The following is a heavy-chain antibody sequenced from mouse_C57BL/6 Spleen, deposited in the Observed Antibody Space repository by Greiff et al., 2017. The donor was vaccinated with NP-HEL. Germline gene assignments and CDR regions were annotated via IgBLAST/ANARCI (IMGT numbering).Heavy chain of an antibody. CDR1: GYTFTSYW. V-gene: IGHV1-69*01. CDR3: ASNYGLDY. J-gene: IGHJ2*01. D-gene: IGHD1-1*01. Sequence: QVHVKQPGAELVMPGASVKLSCKASGYTFTSYWMHWVKQRPGQGLEWIGEIDPSDSYTNYNQKFKGKSTLTVDKSSSTAYMQLSSLTSEDSAVYYCASNYGLDYWGQGTTLTVSS. CDR2: IDPSDSYT.